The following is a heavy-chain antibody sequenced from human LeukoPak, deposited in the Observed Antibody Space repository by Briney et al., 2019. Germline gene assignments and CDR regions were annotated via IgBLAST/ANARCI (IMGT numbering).Heavy chain of an antibody. CDR3: ARDSHKAPTTVVTPLSYGMDV. D-gene: IGHD4-23*01. J-gene: IGHJ6*02. CDR2: INPSGGST. CDR1: GYTFTSYY. Sequence: ASVKVSFKASGYTFTSYYMHWVRQAPGQGLEWMGIINPSGGSTSYAQKFQGRVTMTRDTSTSTVYMELSSLRSEDTAVYYCARDSHKAPTTVVTPLSYGMDVWGQGTTVTVSS. V-gene: IGHV1-46*01.